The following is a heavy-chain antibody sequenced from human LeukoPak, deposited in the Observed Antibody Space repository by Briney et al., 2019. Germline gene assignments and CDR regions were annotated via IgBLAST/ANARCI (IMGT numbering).Heavy chain of an antibody. CDR2: VNHDGSGT. Sequence: GGSLRLSCAASGFTFSGHWMHWVRQTPGKGLVWVSRVNHDGSGTSYADFVKGRFTISRDNAKNSLYLQMNSLRAEDTAVYYCARGHCSSTGCYTRSQYFDYWGQGTLVPVSS. J-gene: IGHJ4*02. D-gene: IGHD2-2*01. CDR1: GFTFSGHW. V-gene: IGHV3-74*01. CDR3: ARGHCSSTGCYTRSQYFDY.